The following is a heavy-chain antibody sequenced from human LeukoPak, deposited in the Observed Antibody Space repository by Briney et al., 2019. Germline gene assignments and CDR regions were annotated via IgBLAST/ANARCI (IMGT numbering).Heavy chain of an antibody. V-gene: IGHV2-70*01. D-gene: IGHD4-17*01. J-gene: IGHJ4*02. CDR1: GFSLTTSGMC. Sequence: SGPTLVNPPQTLTLTCTFSGFSLTTSGMCVSWIRQPPGKALEWLALITWDDNEYYSTSLKTRLTISQDTSRNQVVLRMTNMDPVDTATYYCARYLYGDSAFYFDYWGQGALVTVSS. CDR3: ARYLYGDSAFYFDY. CDR2: ITWDDNE.